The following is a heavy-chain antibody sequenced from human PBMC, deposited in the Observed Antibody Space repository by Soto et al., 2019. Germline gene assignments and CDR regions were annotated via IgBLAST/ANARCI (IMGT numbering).Heavy chain of an antibody. J-gene: IGHJ4*02. D-gene: IGHD1-26*01. V-gene: IGHV4-34*01. CDR1: GGSLSGYY. CDR3: ARHHVRGRTIAGAAEF. CDR2: INYSGNT. Sequence: QVQLQQWGAGLLKPSETLSLTCAVYGGSLSGYYWSWIRQPPGKALEWIGEINYSGNTNYNPSLKRRDTISVDTSKTHHFLNLSSVTAADTAMYYCARHHVRGRTIAGAAEFWGQGTLVTVSS.